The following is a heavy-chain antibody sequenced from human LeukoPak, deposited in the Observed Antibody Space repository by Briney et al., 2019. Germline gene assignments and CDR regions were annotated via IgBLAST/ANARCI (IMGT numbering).Heavy chain of an antibody. CDR2: INHSGST. CDR3: ARAVYDYVWGSYRMVFDY. CDR1: GGSFSGYY. Sequence: NSSETLSLTCAVYGGSFSGYYWSWIRQPPGKGLEWIGEINHSGSTNYNPSLKSRVTISVDTSKNQFSLKLSSVTAAGTAVYYCARAVYDYVWGSYRMVFDYWGQGTLVTVSS. V-gene: IGHV4-34*01. D-gene: IGHD3-16*02. J-gene: IGHJ4*02.